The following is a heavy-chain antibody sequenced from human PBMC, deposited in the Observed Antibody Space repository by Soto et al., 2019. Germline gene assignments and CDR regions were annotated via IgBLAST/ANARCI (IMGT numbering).Heavy chain of an antibody. CDR1: VFTFISYA. J-gene: IGHJ4*02. CDR3: ARDIGVGPAGFDY. D-gene: IGHD2-2*01. CDR2: ISYDGSNK. Sequence: GGSLRLSCAASVFTFISYAMHWVRQAPGKGLEWVAVISYDGSNKYYADSVKGRFTISRDNSKNTLYLQMNSLRAEDTAVYYCARDIGVGPAGFDYWGQGTLVTVSS. V-gene: IGHV3-30-3*01.